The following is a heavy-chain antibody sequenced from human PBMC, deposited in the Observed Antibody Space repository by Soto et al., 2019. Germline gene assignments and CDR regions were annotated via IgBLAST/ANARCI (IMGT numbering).Heavy chain of an antibody. D-gene: IGHD1-1*01. CDR3: VKGYWKGDV. J-gene: IGHJ6*02. CDR2: ISGSGGSI. CDR1: GFTFSTYA. V-gene: IGHV3-23*01. Sequence: EVQLLESGGGLVQPGGSLRLSFAASGFTFSTYAMNWVRQAPGNGLEWVSAISGSGGSIHYADSVKVRFTISRDNSKNPLYLQMNSLRDEDTAVYHCVKGYWKGDVWGQGTRVTVSS.